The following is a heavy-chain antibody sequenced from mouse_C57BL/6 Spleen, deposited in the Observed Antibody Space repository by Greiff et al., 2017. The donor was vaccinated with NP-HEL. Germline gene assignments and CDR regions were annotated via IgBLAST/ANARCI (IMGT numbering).Heavy chain of an antibody. V-gene: IGHV1-22*01. Sequence: EVQLQQSGPELVKPGASVKMSCKASGYTFTDYNMHWVKQSHGKSLEWIGYINPNNGGTSYNQKFKGKATLTVNKSSSTAYMQLRSLTSEDSAVYYCARGTYRGYFDVWGTGTTVTVSS. CDR2: INPNNGGT. CDR3: ARGTYRGYFDV. J-gene: IGHJ1*03. D-gene: IGHD3-1*01. CDR1: GYTFTDYN.